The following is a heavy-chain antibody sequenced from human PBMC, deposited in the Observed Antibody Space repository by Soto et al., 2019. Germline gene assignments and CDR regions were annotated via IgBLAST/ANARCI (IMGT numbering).Heavy chain of an antibody. CDR1: GFTFSSYA. J-gene: IGHJ4*02. Sequence: QVQLVESGGGVVQPGRSMRLSCAASGFTFSSYAMHWVRQAPGKGLEWVAVISYDGSNKYYADSVKGRFTISRDNSKNTLYLQMNSLRAEDTAVYYCATQRVVVITFFDYWGQGTLVTVSS. CDR3: ATQRVVVITFFDY. CDR2: ISYDGSNK. V-gene: IGHV3-30-3*01. D-gene: IGHD3-22*01.